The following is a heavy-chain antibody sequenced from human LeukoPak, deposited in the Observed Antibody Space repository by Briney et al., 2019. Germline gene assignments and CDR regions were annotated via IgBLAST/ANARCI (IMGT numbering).Heavy chain of an antibody. J-gene: IGHJ5*02. CDR1: GYTFTSYA. CDR2: INTNTGNP. V-gene: IGHV7-4-1*02. Sequence: ASVKVSCKASGYTFTSYAMNWVRQAPGQGLEWMGWINTNTGNPTYAQGFTGRFVFSLDTSVSTAYLQITSLKAEDTAVYYCARDRYPWSSPPEDWFDPWGQGTLVTVSS. D-gene: IGHD3-9*01. CDR3: ARDRYPWSSPPEDWFDP.